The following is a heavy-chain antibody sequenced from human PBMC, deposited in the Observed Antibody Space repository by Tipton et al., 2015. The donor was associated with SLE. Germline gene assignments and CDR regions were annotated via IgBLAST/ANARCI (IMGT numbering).Heavy chain of an antibody. V-gene: IGHV3-15*01. J-gene: IGHJ3*02. CDR3: TTSASAWYRAFDI. D-gene: IGHD6-13*01. Sequence: VQLVQSGGGVVQPGRSLRLSCAASGFTFSSFAMHWVRQAPGKGLEWVGRIKSKTDGGTTDYAAPVKGRITISRDDSKNTLYLQMNSLKTDDTAVYFCTTSASAWYRAFDIWGRGTMVTVSS. CDR2: IKSKTDGGTT. CDR1: GFTFSSFA.